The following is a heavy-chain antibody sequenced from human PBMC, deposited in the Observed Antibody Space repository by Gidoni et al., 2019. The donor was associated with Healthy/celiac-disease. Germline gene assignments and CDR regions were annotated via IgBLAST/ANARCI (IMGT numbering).Heavy chain of an antibody. CDR2: ISSSGSTI. D-gene: IGHD3-22*01. CDR1: GFTFSSYE. V-gene: IGHV3-48*03. J-gene: IGHJ4*02. CDR3: ARADYDSSGYYDY. Sequence: EVQLVESGGVLVQPGGSLRLSCAASGFTFSSYEMNWVRQAPGKGLEWVSYISSSGSTIYYADSVKGRFTIFRDNAKNSLYLQMNSLRAEDTAVYYCARADYDSSGYYDYWGQGTLVTVSS.